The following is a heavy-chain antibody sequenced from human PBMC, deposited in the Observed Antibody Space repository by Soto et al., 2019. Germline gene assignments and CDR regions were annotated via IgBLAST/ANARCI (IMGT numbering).Heavy chain of an antibody. CDR2: INTYSGNT. J-gene: IGHJ4*02. CDR1: EHTFTNYG. Sequence: ASVKVSCKASEHTFTNYGINWVRLAPGQGLEWMGWINTYSGNTIYAQKFQDRLTITTDTSTNTASMELRSLTSDDTAVFYCAGGQGSVIPYYFDSWGQGTMVTVSS. CDR3: AGGQGSVIPYYFDS. D-gene: IGHD3-16*02. V-gene: IGHV1-18*04.